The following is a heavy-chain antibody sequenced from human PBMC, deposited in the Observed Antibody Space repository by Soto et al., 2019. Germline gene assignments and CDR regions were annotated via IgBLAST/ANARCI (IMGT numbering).Heavy chain of an antibody. CDR1: GFTFSTND. CDR3: ATRPLLRGAP. V-gene: IGHV3-53*01. D-gene: IGHD3-16*01. Sequence: EVQLVESGGGLIQPGGSLRLSCEASGFTFSTNDMNWVRQAPGKGLEWVSLIWTGGSTAYADSVKGRFTISRDNSKSALYLHMSILRAEDTAVYYCATRPLLRGAPWGQGTMVTVS. J-gene: IGHJ3*01. CDR2: IWTGGST.